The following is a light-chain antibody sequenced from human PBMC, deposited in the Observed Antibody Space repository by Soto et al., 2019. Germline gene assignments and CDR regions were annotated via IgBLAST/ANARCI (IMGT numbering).Light chain of an antibody. V-gene: IGKV1-39*01. CDR1: QTIDSY. J-gene: IGKJ1*01. CDR3: QQSYSNPTWT. Sequence: DIQMTRSPSSLLASVGDRVIITFRESQTIDSYLNWYQQKPVEAPTLMXYESSTLQSGVPSRFSGSGFGAELTLTVSSLQPEDFATYYCQQSYSNPTWTFGQGTKVDIK. CDR2: ESS.